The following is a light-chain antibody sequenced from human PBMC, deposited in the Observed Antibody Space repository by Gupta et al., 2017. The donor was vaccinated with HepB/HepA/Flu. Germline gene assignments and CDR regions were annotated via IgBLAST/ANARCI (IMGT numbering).Light chain of an antibody. Sequence: SYELPQPPSVSVSPGQTASITCSGDKLGDKYASWYQQKPGQSPVLVIYQDRKRPSGIPERFSGSNSGNTATLTISGTQAMDEADYYCQAWDSSTVVFGGGTNLTVL. CDR3: QAWDSSTVV. CDR2: QDR. V-gene: IGLV3-1*01. CDR1: KLGDKY. J-gene: IGLJ2*01.